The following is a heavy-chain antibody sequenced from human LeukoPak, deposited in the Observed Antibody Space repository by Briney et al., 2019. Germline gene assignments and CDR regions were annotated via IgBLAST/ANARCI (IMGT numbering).Heavy chain of an antibody. V-gene: IGHV3-7*05. CDR2: IRQDGGEK. CDR1: GFTFSSYW. CDR3: ASGYYPSGSHLAGYFVY. J-gene: IGHJ4*02. D-gene: IGHD3-10*01. Sequence: GGSLRLSCAASGFTFSSYWMSWVRQAPGKGLEWVANIRQDGGEKYYVDSVKGRFTISRDNAKNSLYLQTKSLRAEDTAVYYCASGYYPSGSHLAGYFVYWGQGALVTVSS.